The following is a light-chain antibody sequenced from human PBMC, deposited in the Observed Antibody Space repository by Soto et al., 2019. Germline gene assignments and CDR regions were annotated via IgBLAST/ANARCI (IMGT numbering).Light chain of an antibody. CDR2: GAS. Sequence: EIVLTQSPGTLSLSPGERATLSCRASQSVSSSYLAWYQQKPGQAPSLLIYGASSRATGIPDRFSGSGSGTDFPLISSRVAADDSALYYWQQYGSPWTFGQGTKLEIK. CDR1: QSVSSSY. J-gene: IGKJ2*01. CDR3: QQYGSPWT. V-gene: IGKV3-20*01.